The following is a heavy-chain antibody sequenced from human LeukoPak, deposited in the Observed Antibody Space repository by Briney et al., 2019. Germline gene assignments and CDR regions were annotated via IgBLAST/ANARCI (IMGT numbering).Heavy chain of an antibody. CDR1: GFTFSSNA. V-gene: IGHV3-23*01. CDR3: ATVLVAYCGGDCYSYYFGY. Sequence: GGSLRLSCAASGFTFSSNAMSWVRQAPGKGLEWVSYTSGSGGTTYYADSVKGRFTISRDNSKNTLYLQMNSLRAEDTAVYYCATVLVAYCGGDCYSYYFGYWGQGTLVTVSS. J-gene: IGHJ4*02. CDR2: TSGSGGTT. D-gene: IGHD2-21*02.